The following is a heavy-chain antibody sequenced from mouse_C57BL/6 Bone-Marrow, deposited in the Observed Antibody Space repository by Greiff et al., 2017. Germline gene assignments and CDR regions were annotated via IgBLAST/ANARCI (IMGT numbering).Heavy chain of an antibody. Sequence: QVQLQQPGAELVRPGSSVKLSCKASGYTFTSYWLDWVKQRPGQGLEWIGNIYPSDSETHYNQKFKDKATLTVEKSSSTAYMQLSSLTSEDSAVYYCARGVGWYFDYWGQGTTLTVSS. CDR1: GYTFTSYW. D-gene: IGHD1-1*02. CDR2: IYPSDSET. V-gene: IGHV1-61*01. CDR3: ARGVGWYFDY. J-gene: IGHJ2*01.